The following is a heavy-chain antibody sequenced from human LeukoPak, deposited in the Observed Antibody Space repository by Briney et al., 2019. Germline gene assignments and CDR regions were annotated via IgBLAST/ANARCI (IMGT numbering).Heavy chain of an antibody. Sequence: PSETLSLTCTVPGGSITSYYWSWIRQPPGMGLEWIGYIYYSGSTNYNPSLKSRVTISVDTSKNQFSLKLSSVTAADTAVYYCAALVHWFDPWGQGTLVTVSS. D-gene: IGHD3-10*01. J-gene: IGHJ5*02. CDR1: GGSITSYY. V-gene: IGHV4-59*01. CDR2: IYYSGST. CDR3: AALVHWFDP.